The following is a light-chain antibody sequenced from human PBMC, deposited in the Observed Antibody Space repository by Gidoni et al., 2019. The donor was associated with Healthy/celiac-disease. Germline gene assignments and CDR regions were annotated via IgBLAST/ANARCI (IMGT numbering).Light chain of an antibody. CDR3: SSYTSSSTPFYV. V-gene: IGLV2-14*01. CDR1: SSDVGGYNY. CDR2: EVS. Sequence: QSALTQPASVSGSPGQSITISCTGTSSDVGGYNYVSGYQQHPGKAPKLMIYEVSNRPSGVSNRFSGSKSGNTASLTISGLQAEDEADYYCSSYTSSSTPFYVFGTGTKVTVL. J-gene: IGLJ1*01.